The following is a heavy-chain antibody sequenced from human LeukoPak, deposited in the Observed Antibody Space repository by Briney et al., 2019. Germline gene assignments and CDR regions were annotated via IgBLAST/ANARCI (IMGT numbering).Heavy chain of an antibody. J-gene: IGHJ3*02. CDR1: GFTFSSYE. CDR3: ARSKGDCSSTSCYRNAFDI. D-gene: IGHD2-2*02. V-gene: IGHV3-20*04. Sequence: GGSLRLSCAASGFTFSSYEMNWVRQAPGKGLEWVSGINWNGGSTGYADSVKGRFTISRDNAKNSLYLQMNSLRAEDTALYYCARSKGDCSSTSCYRNAFDIWGQGTMVTVSS. CDR2: INWNGGST.